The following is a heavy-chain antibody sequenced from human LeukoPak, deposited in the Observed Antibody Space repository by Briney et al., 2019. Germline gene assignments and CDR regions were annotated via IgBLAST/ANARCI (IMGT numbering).Heavy chain of an antibody. CDR3: ARRAGAYSHPYDY. CDR1: GFTVSSNS. D-gene: IGHD4/OR15-4a*01. V-gene: IGHV3-53*01. J-gene: IGHJ4*02. Sequence: PGGSLRLSCTVSGFTVSSNSMSWVRQAPGTGLEWVSFIYSDNTHYSDSVKGRFTISRDKSKNTLYLQMNSLRAEDTAVYYCARRAGAYSHPYDYWGQGTLVTVSS. CDR2: IYSDNT.